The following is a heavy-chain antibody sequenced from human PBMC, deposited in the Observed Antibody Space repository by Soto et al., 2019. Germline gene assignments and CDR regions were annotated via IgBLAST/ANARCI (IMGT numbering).Heavy chain of an antibody. Sequence: GGSLRLSCAASGFSFGSYALSWVRQAPGKGLEWVSTISGSDGKAFYADSVKGRFSISRDTSQNTLYLQMNSLRADDTAIYYCARWSYLDYWGQGTRVTVSS. CDR1: GFSFGSYA. J-gene: IGHJ4*02. D-gene: IGHD3-3*01. CDR3: ARWSYLDY. V-gene: IGHV3-23*01. CDR2: ISGSDGKA.